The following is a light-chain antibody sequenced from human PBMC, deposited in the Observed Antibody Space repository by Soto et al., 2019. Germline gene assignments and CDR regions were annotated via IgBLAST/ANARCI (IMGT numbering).Light chain of an antibody. V-gene: IGLV1-40*01. CDR3: QSYDNGLSGLVV. CDR2: GNS. Sequence: QSVLTQPPSVSGAPGQRVTISCTGSSSNIGAPYDVHWYQQLPGTAPKHLIYGNSNRPSGVPDRFSGSKSGTSASLAITGLQSEDEADYYCQSYDNGLSGLVVFGGGTKLTVL. J-gene: IGLJ2*01. CDR1: SSNIGAPYD.